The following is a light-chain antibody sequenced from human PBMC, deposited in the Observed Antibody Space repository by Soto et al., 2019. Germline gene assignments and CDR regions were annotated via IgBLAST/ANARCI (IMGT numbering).Light chain of an antibody. Sequence: EIVLTQSPGTLSLSPGERATLSCRASQSVSSSYLGWYQQKHGQAPRLLIYGASSRATGIPDRFSGSGSVTDFTLTISRLEPEDFAVYYCQKYGSSIFTFGPGTKVDIK. CDR3: QKYGSSIFT. V-gene: IGKV3-20*01. J-gene: IGKJ3*01. CDR2: GAS. CDR1: QSVSSSY.